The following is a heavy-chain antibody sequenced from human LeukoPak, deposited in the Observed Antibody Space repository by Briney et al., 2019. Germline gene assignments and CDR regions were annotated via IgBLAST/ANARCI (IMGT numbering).Heavy chain of an antibody. CDR3: ATWADYGSGSYYLTFDY. J-gene: IGHJ4*02. CDR2: FDPEDGET. Sequence: GASVKVSCKVSGYTLTELSMHWVRQAPGKGLEWMGGFDPEDGETIYAQKFQGRVTMTEDTSTDTAYMELSSLRSDDTAVYYCATWADYGSGSYYLTFDYWGQGTLVTVSS. D-gene: IGHD3-10*01. V-gene: IGHV1-24*01. CDR1: GYTLTELS.